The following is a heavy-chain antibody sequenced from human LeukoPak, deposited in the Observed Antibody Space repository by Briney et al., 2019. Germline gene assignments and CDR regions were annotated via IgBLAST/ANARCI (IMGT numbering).Heavy chain of an antibody. CDR1: GFTFSSYG. CDR3: ARXRGYRYADY. CDR2: IWYDGSNK. Sequence: GGSLRLSCAASGFTFSSYGMHWVRQAPGKGLEWVADIWYDGSNKYYADSVKGRFTISRDNSKNTLYLQMNSLRAENTAVYYCARXRGYRYADYWGQGTLVTVSS. V-gene: IGHV3-33*01. D-gene: IGHD5-18*01. J-gene: IGHJ4*02.